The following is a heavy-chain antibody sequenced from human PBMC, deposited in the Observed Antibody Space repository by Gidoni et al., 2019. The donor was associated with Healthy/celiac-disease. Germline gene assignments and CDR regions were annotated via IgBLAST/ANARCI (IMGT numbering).Heavy chain of an antibody. J-gene: IGHJ3*02. D-gene: IGHD6-13*01. CDR1: GGSISSYY. CDR2: IYYSGST. Sequence: QVQLQESGPGLVKPSETLSLTCTVSGGSISSYYWSWIRQPPGKGLEWIGYIYYSGSTNYNPSLKSRVTISVDTSKNQFSLKLSSVTAADTAVYYCARAAMSSSWYFHAFDIWGQGTMVTVSS. CDR3: ARAAMSSSWYFHAFDI. V-gene: IGHV4-59*01.